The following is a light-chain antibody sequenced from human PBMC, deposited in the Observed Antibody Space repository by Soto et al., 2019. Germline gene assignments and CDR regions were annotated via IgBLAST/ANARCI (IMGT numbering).Light chain of an antibody. Sequence: QPVLTQSPSASASLGASVKLTCTLSRGHSSYAIAWHQQQPEKGPRYLMKLNSDGSHSKGDGIPDRFSGSLSGAERYLTIASVQSEDEAGYYCQTWGAGGVVFGGGTKLTVL. CDR2: LNSDGSH. V-gene: IGLV4-69*01. CDR3: QTWGAGGVV. J-gene: IGLJ2*01. CDR1: RGHSSYA.